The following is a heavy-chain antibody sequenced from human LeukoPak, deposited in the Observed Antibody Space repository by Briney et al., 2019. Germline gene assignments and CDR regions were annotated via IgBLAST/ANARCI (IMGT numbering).Heavy chain of an antibody. J-gene: IGHJ6*03. Sequence: PGRSLRLSCAASGFTFSSYGMHWVRQAPGKGLEWVAVIWYEGSNKEYADSVKGRFTISRDNSKNTLYLQVNSLRAEDTAVYYCAKDPGHCSGGSCPGPRYMDVWGKGTTVTVSS. CDR3: AKDPGHCSGGSCPGPRYMDV. CDR2: IWYEGSNK. D-gene: IGHD2-15*01. CDR1: GFTFSSYG. V-gene: IGHV3-33*06.